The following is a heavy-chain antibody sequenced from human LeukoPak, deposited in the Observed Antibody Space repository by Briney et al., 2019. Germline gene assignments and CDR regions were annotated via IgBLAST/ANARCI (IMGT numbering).Heavy chain of an antibody. J-gene: IGHJ4*02. D-gene: IGHD3-9*01. CDR2: IYYSGST. CDR1: GGSISIYY. Sequence: SETLSLTCTVSGGSISIYYWSWIRQPPGKGLEWIGYIYYSGSTNYNPSLKSRVTISVDTSKTQFSLELSSVTAADTAVYYCASHYDILTGYAYWGQGTLVTVSS. CDR3: ASHYDILTGYAY. V-gene: IGHV4-59*01.